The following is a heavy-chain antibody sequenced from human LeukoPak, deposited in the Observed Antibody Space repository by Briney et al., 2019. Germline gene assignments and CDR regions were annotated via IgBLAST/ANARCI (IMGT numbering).Heavy chain of an antibody. Sequence: GGSLRLSCAASGFTFSSYAMTWVRQAPGKGLERVSGISGGSDSTYYADSVRGRFTVSRDDSKSTLYLQMSSLRTEDTAVYYCAKGGTTYPLDSWGQGTLVTVSP. CDR3: AKGGTTYPLDS. D-gene: IGHD1-26*01. CDR2: ISGGSDST. J-gene: IGHJ5*01. V-gene: IGHV3-23*01. CDR1: GFTFSSYA.